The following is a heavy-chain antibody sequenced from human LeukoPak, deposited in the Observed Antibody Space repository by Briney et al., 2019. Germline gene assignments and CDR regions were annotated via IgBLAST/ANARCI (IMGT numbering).Heavy chain of an antibody. CDR1: GYTFTSYY. D-gene: IGHD2-15*01. J-gene: IGHJ4*02. V-gene: IGHV1-46*01. CDR3: ARGSGGLPDY. CDR2: INPSGGST. Sequence: RASVKVSCKASGYTFTSYYMHWERQDPVQGLEWMGIINPSGGSTSYAQKFQGRVTMTRDTSTSTVYMELSSLRSEDTAVYYCARGSGGLPDYWGQGTLVTVSS.